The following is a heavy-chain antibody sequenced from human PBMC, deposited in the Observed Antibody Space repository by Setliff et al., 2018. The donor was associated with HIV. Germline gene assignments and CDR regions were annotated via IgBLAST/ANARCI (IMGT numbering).Heavy chain of an antibody. CDR3: ARDLNSSPFDY. Sequence: ASVKVSCKASGGSFSSYAISWVRQVPGQGLEWRGRINPNSGGTNYAQKFQGRVTMTRDTTISTVYMALSRLRSDDTAVYYCARDLNSSPFDYWGQGTLVTVSS. CDR2: INPNSGGT. J-gene: IGHJ4*02. CDR1: GGSFSSYA. V-gene: IGHV1-2*06. D-gene: IGHD6-13*01.